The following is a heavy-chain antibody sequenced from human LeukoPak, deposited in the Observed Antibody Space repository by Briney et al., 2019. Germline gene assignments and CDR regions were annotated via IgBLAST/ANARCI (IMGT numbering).Heavy chain of an antibody. D-gene: IGHD2-15*01. Sequence: SETLSLTCTVSGGSISGYFWSWIRQPAGKGLEWIGHIHDNGDSNHNPSLKSRVTMALDMSGNQVSLRLTSVTAADTAVYYCARAHSGCGGTCPSDHWGPGTLVSVSS. V-gene: IGHV4-4*07. CDR2: IHDNGDS. CDR3: ARAHSGCGGTCPSDH. J-gene: IGHJ4*02. CDR1: GGSISGYF.